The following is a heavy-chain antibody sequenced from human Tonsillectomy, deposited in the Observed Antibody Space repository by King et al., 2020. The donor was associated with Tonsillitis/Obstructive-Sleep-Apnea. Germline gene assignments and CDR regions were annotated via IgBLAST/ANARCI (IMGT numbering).Heavy chain of an antibody. Sequence: QLVQSGGGLVQPGGSLRLSCAASGFTFSSYEMNWGRQAPGKGLEWVSYISSSVSTIYYADSVKGRFTISRDNAKNSLYLQMNSLRAEDTAVYFCARDGASGSVPFDYCGQGTPVTVSS. V-gene: IGHV3-48*03. J-gene: IGHJ4*02. CDR1: GFTFSSYE. D-gene: IGHD3-10*01. CDR3: ARDGASGSVPFDY. CDR2: ISSSVSTI.